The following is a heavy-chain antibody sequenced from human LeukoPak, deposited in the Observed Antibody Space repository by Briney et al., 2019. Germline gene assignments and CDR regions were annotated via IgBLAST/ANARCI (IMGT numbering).Heavy chain of an antibody. Sequence: QPGGSLRLSCAASGFPFSTYWMHWVRQAPGKGLVWVSTISGSGDNTYYADSVKGRFTISRDNSKNTLYLQMNSLRAEDTAVYYCARVTYGSGTYGAFDYWGQGTLVTVSS. CDR2: ISGSGDNT. CDR3: ARVTYGSGTYGAFDY. J-gene: IGHJ4*02. D-gene: IGHD3-10*01. V-gene: IGHV3-23*01. CDR1: GFPFSTYW.